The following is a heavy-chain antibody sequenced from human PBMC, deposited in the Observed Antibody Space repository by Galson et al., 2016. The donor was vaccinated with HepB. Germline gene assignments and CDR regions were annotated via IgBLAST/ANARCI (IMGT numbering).Heavy chain of an antibody. CDR1: GYTFTSYD. CDR3: ARVTTENWFDP. D-gene: IGHD4-17*01. CDR2: MNPNSGHT. V-gene: IGHV1-8*01. J-gene: IGHJ5*02. Sequence: SVKVSCKASGYTFTSYDINWVRQATGQRLEWMGWMNPNSGHTGYAQKFQGRVTMTRNTSISTAYMELSSLRSEATAVYYCARVTTENWFDPWGQGTLGTVSS.